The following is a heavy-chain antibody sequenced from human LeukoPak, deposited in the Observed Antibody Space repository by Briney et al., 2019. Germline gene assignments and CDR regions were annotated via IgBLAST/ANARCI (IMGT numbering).Heavy chain of an antibody. V-gene: IGHV3-15*01. CDR2: IKSKTDGGTT. CDR3: TTDSGLIAAPGGFDL. D-gene: IGHD6-6*01. Sequence: GGSLRLSCAASGFTFSSYAMSWVRQAPGKGLEWVGRIKSKTDGGTTDYAAPVKGRFTISRDDSKNTLYLQMNSLKTEDTAVYYCTTDSGLIAAPGGFDLWGRGTLVTVSS. J-gene: IGHJ2*01. CDR1: GFTFSSYA.